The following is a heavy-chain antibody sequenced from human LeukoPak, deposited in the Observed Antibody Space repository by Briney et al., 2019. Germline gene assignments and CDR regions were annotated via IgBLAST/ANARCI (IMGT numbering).Heavy chain of an antibody. CDR2: MNPNSGNT. Sequence: GASVKVSCKASGYTFTSYDINWVRQATGQGLEWMGWMNPNSGNTGYAQKFQGRVTITRNTSISTAYMELSSLRSEDTAVYYCARVVWFGGTEDYWGQGTLVTVSS. CDR3: ARVVWFGGTEDY. CDR1: GYTFTSYD. J-gene: IGHJ4*02. V-gene: IGHV1-8*03. D-gene: IGHD3-10*01.